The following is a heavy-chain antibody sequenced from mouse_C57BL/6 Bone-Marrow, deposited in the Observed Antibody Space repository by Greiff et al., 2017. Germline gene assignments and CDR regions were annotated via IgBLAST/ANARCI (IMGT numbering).Heavy chain of an antibody. V-gene: IGHV5-17*01. CDR1: GFTFSDYG. CDR3: ASARAGLHFDY. J-gene: IGHJ2*01. Sequence: DVTLVESGGGLVKPGGSLKLSCAASGFTFSDYGMHWVRQAPEKGLEWVAYISSGSSTIYYADTVKGRATFSRDTAKNTLSLQMTRLRSDDTAMYSCASARAGLHFDYWGQGTTLTVSS. D-gene: IGHD2-2*01. CDR2: ISSGSSTI.